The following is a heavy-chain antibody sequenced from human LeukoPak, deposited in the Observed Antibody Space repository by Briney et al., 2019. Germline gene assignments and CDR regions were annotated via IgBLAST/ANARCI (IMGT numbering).Heavy chain of an antibody. CDR3: ARDRPYYYDSSGYFDY. Sequence: SETLSLTCTVSGGSISSYYWSWIRQPPGKGLEWLGYIYYSGSTNYNPSLKSRVTISVDTSKSQFSLKLSSVTAADTAVYYCARDRPYYYDSSGYFDYWGQGTLVTVSS. J-gene: IGHJ4*02. CDR2: IYYSGST. D-gene: IGHD3-22*01. CDR1: GGSISSYY. V-gene: IGHV4-59*12.